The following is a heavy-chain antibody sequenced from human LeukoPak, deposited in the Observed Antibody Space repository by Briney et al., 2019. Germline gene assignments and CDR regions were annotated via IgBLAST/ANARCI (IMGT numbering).Heavy chain of an antibody. CDR2: IRNDGIHK. CDR3: AKDRRSSWSGGDY. CDR1: GFTFSNYG. J-gene: IGHJ4*02. D-gene: IGHD6-13*01. Sequence: PGGSLRLSCAASGFTFSNYGMHWVRQAPGKGREWVTFIRNDGIHKYYIDSVKGRFTISRDTSKNTLYLQMNSLRPEDTAVYYCAKDRRSSWSGGDYWGQGTLVTVSS. V-gene: IGHV3-30*02.